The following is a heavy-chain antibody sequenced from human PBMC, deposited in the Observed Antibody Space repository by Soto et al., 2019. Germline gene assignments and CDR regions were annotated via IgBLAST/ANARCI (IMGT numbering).Heavy chain of an antibody. CDR1: GYTFTDYW. J-gene: IGHJ6*02. D-gene: IGHD5-18*01. CDR3: ARMGFKGTAMPIRLAGGMDV. CDR2: IYPGDSDT. V-gene: IGHV5-51*01. Sequence: GESLKISCKGSGYTFTDYWIGWVRQLPGKGLEWMGIIYPGDSDTRYSPSFQGHVTITVDKSTSTAYLQWNTLKASDTAVYYCARMGFKGTAMPIRLAGGMDVWGQGTTVTVSS.